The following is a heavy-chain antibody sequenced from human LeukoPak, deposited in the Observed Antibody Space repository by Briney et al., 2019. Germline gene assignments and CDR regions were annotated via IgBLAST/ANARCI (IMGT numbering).Heavy chain of an antibody. CDR2: IYENGGTT. V-gene: IGHV3-23*01. D-gene: IGHD4-17*01. J-gene: IGHJ4*02. CDR1: GFTFRSHA. Sequence: GGSLRLSCVGSGFTFRSHAMSWVRQAPEKGLEFVSGIYENGGTTYYADSVKGRFTISRDNSKNTLYLQMNSLRAEDTAVYYCAKDLFRYGDYVGQDYWGQGTLVTVSS. CDR3: AKDLFRYGDYVGQDY.